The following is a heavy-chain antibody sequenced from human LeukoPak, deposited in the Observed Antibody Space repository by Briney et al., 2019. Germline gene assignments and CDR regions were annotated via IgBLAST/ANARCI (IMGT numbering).Heavy chain of an antibody. J-gene: IGHJ4*02. D-gene: IGHD3-22*01. CDR3: ARHDEDCSGDYCFLLSFDS. V-gene: IGHV4-59*08. CDR1: GGSISGYY. CDR2: IHYSVST. Sequence: SETLSLTCTVSGGSISGYYWSWIRQTPGQGLEWIGYIHYSVSTDYNPSLKRRVTISVDTSKNQFSLKLNSVTAADTAVYYCARHDEDCSGDYCFLLSFDSWGQGALVTVSS.